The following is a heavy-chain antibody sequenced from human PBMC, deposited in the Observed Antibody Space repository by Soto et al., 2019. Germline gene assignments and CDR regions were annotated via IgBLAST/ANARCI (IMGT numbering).Heavy chain of an antibody. J-gene: IGHJ4*02. V-gene: IGHV3-23*01. CDR1: GFTFSSYA. Sequence: GGSLRLSCAASGFTFSSYAMSWVRQAPGNGLEWVSAISGSGGSTYYADSVKGRFTISRDNSKNTLYLQMNSLRAEDTAVYYCAKRPYNHYFVYWGQGTLVTVSS. D-gene: IGHD1-1*01. CDR2: ISGSGGST. CDR3: AKRPYNHYFVY.